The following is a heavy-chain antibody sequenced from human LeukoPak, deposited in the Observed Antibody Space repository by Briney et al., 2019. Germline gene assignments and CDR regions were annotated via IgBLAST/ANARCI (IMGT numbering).Heavy chain of an antibody. V-gene: IGHV3-7*04. CDR2: IKPDGSDQ. CDR3: ARENFQY. CDR1: GFTFSSYW. Sequence: PGGSLRLSCAASGFTFSSYWMNWVRQAPGKGLEWVANIKPDGSDQYYVDSVKGRFNISRDNAKNSLYLQMNSLRAEDTAVYYCARENFQYWAQGTLVTVSS. J-gene: IGHJ4*02.